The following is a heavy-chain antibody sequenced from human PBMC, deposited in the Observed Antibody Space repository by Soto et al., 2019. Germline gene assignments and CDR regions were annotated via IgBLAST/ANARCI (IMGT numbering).Heavy chain of an antibody. CDR3: ARQVSGIVLMVYADPYWYLDL. CDR1: GGSISSYY. CDR2: IYYSGST. V-gene: IGHV4-59*01. D-gene: IGHD2-8*01. Sequence: SETLSLTCTVSGGSISSYYWSWIRQPPGKGLEWIGYIYYSGSTNYNPSLKSRVAISVDTSKNQFSLKLSSVTAADTAVYYRARQVSGIVLMVYADPYWYLDLWGRGTLVTVSS. J-gene: IGHJ2*01.